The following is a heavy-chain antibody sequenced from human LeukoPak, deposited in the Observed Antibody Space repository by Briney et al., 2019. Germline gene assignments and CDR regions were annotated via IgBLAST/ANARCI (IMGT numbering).Heavy chain of an antibody. Sequence: ASVKVSCKASGYTFTSYAMNWVRQAPGQGLEWMGWINTNTGNPTYAQGFTGRFAFSLDTSVSTAYLQISSLKAEDTAVYYCARTYYDFWSGYYSRNWFDPWGQGTLVTVSS. CDR2: INTNTGNP. D-gene: IGHD3-3*01. J-gene: IGHJ5*02. CDR1: GYTFTSYA. CDR3: ARTYYDFWSGYYSRNWFDP. V-gene: IGHV7-4-1*02.